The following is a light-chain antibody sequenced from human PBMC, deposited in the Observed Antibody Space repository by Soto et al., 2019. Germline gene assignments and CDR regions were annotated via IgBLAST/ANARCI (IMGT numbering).Light chain of an antibody. V-gene: IGLV2-14*01. CDR3: SSYRSRSLYV. CDR1: SSDVGGYNY. CDR2: EGS. Sequence: QSVLTQPASVSGSPGQSITISCTGTSSDVGGYNYVSWYQQHPGKAPKLMIYEGSKRPSGVSNRFSGSKSGNTASLTISGLQAEDEADYYCSSYRSRSLYVFGTGTKVTV. J-gene: IGLJ1*01.